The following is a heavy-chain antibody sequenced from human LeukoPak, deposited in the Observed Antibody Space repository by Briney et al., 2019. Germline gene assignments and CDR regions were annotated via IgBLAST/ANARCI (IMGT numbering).Heavy chain of an antibody. V-gene: IGHV4-4*07. Sequence: PSETLSLTCTVSGGSISSYYWSWIRQPAGKGLEWIGRIYTSGSTNYNPSLKSRVTMSVDTSKNQFSLKLSSVTAADTAVYYCARGPFYGDYSWWFDPWGQGPLVTVSS. D-gene: IGHD4-17*01. CDR2: IYTSGST. CDR1: GGSISSYY. J-gene: IGHJ5*02. CDR3: ARGPFYGDYSWWFDP.